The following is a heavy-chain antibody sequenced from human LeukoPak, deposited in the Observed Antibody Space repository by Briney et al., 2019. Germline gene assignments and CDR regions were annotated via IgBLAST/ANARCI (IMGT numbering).Heavy chain of an antibody. CDR3: AMSRDYYGSGSFDY. J-gene: IGHJ4*02. D-gene: IGHD3-10*01. V-gene: IGHV3-20*04. CDR2: IKGIGAST. CDR1: AFTFDDYG. Sequence: GRSLRLSCSAAAFTFDDYGISSVSQDPRNWLELGSGIKGIGASTSYADSVEGPFTISRPNAKNSLYLQMNSLRAEDRALYYCAMSRDYYGSGSFDYWGQGTLVTVSS.